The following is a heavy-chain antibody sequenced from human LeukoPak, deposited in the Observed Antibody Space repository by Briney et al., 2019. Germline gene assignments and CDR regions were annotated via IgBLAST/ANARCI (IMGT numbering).Heavy chain of an antibody. CDR3: ARAKRDGSRILHDYTSSYGMDV. J-gene: IGHJ6*02. V-gene: IGHV4-61*02. CDR2: ICTSGST. CDR1: GGSISSGSYY. Sequence: SETLSLTCTVSGGSISSGSYYWSWIRQPAGKGLEWIGRICTSGSTNYNPSLKSRVTISVDTSKNQFSLKLSSVTAADTAVYYCARAKRDGSRILHDYTSSYGMDVWGQGTTVTVSS. D-gene: IGHD2/OR15-2a*01.